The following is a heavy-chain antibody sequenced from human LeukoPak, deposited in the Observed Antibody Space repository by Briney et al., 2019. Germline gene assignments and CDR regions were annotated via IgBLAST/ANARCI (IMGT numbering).Heavy chain of an antibody. D-gene: IGHD3-10*01. CDR1: GGSISSSSYY. J-gene: IGHJ1*01. V-gene: IGHV4-39*01. Sequence: SETLSLTCTVSGGSISSSSYYWGWIRQPPGKGLEWIGSIYYSGSTYYNPSLKSRVTISVDTSKNQFSPKLSSVTAADTAVYYCARGPGFYYGSGSYSEYFQHWGQGTLVTVSS. CDR2: IYYSGST. CDR3: ARGPGFYYGSGSYSEYFQH.